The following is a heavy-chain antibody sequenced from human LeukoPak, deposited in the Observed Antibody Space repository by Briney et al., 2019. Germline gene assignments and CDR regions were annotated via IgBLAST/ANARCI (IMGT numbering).Heavy chain of an antibody. CDR1: GGSISSYY. Sequence: PSETLSLTCTVSGGSISSYYWSWIRQPPGKGLEWIGYIYYSGSTNYNPSLKSRVTISVDTSKNQFSLKLSSVTAADTAVYYCAGEENGDYYGSGRPFDYWGQGTLVTVSS. CDR2: IYYSGST. CDR3: AGEENGDYYGSGRPFDY. V-gene: IGHV4-59*01. J-gene: IGHJ4*02. D-gene: IGHD3-10*01.